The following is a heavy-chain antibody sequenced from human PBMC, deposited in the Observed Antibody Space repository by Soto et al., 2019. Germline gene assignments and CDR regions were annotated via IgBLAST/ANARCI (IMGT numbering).Heavy chain of an antibody. Sequence: QVQLMQAGAEVKKPGASVKVSCKASGDTFTDYYIHWVRQAPGQGLEWMGTVNPSGGHTTYAQHFLGRVTMSRDTSTSTLYMELMSLTSDDTAIYSCASGGHVVVVTAALDYWGQGTLVTVSS. V-gene: IGHV1-46*01. J-gene: IGHJ4*02. CDR2: VNPSGGHT. CDR3: ASGGHVVVVTAALDY. D-gene: IGHD2-21*02. CDR1: GDTFTDYY.